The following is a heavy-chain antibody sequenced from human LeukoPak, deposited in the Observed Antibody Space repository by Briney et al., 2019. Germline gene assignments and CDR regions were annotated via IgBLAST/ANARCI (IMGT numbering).Heavy chain of an antibody. Sequence: SATLSLTCTVSGVSITSPFWSWIRQSPGQGLEWIGYAYFNGITNYNPSLKGPVTISVDTSKNQFSLRLSSVTAADTAVYYCARDEGSPGALDHWGQGTLVTVSS. D-gene: IGHD3-10*01. J-gene: IGHJ4*02. CDR1: GVSITSPF. CDR2: AYFNGIT. V-gene: IGHV4-59*11. CDR3: ARDEGSPGALDH.